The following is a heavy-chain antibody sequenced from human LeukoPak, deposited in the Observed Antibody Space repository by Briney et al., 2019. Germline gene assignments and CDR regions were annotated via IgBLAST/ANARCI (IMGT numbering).Heavy chain of an antibody. CDR1: GGSFSGYY. J-gene: IGHJ5*02. CDR2: INHSGST. Sequence: SETLSLTCAVYGGSFSGYYWSWIRQPPGKGLEWIGEINHSGSTNYNPSLKSRVTISVDTSKNQFSLKLSSVTAADTAVYYCARDGAYSSSSVGPSNWFDPWGQGTLVTVSS. D-gene: IGHD6-6*01. V-gene: IGHV4-34*01. CDR3: ARDGAYSSSSVGPSNWFDP.